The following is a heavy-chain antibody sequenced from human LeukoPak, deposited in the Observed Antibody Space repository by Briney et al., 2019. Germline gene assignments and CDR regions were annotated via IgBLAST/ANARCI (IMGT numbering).Heavy chain of an antibody. Sequence: GGSLGLSCEASGFTFSSYAMHWVRQAPGKGREWVAVISYDGSNKYYADSVKGRFTISRDNSKNTLYLQMNSLRAEDTAVYYCARDPDYGDYRTFDYWGQGTLVTVSS. V-gene: IGHV3-30-3*01. D-gene: IGHD4-17*01. CDR2: ISYDGSNK. CDR3: ARDPDYGDYRTFDY. J-gene: IGHJ4*02. CDR1: GFTFSSYA.